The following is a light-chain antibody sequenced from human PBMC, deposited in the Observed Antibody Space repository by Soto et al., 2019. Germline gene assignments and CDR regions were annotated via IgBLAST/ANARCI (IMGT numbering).Light chain of an antibody. J-gene: IGKJ5*01. CDR1: QSVSSN. Sequence: EIVMTQSPATLYLSPGQISTLSCRASQSVSSNLAWYQQKPGQSPRLLIYGAYSRATGITARFRGSGSGTEFTITISSLQSEDFAVYYCQQYNNWPITFGPGTRLEIK. V-gene: IGKV3-15*01. CDR2: GAY. CDR3: QQYNNWPIT.